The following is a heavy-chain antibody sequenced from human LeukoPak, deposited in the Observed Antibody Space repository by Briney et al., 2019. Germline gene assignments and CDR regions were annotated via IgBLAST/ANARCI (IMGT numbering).Heavy chain of an antibody. V-gene: IGHV4-61*01. CDR2: IYYSGST. CDR1: GGSVSTGTYY. J-gene: IGHJ3*02. Sequence: SETLSLTCTVSGGSVSTGTYYWSWIRQPPGKGLEWIGYIYYSGSTNYNPSLKSRVTISVDTSKNQFSLKLSSVPAADTAVYYCARVGYSYGSWYPDRAFDIWGQGTMVTVSS. D-gene: IGHD5-18*01. CDR3: ARVGYSYGSWYPDRAFDI.